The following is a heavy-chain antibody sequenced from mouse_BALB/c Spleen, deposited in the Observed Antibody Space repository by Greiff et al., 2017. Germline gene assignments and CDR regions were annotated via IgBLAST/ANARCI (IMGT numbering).Heavy chain of an antibody. CDR2: IRSKSNNYAT. J-gene: IGHJ1*01. V-gene: IGHV10-1*02. CDR3: VRGINWYFDV. CDR1: GFTFNTYA. Sequence: EVKLMESGGGLVQPKGSLKLSCAASGFTFNTYAMNWVRQAPGKGLEWVARIRSKSNNYATYYADSVKDRFTISRDDSQGMLYLQMNNLKTEDTAMYYCVRGINWYFDVWGAGTTVTVSS.